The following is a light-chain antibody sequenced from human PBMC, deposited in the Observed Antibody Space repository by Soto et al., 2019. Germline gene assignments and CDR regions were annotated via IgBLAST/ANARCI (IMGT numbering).Light chain of an antibody. CDR3: QQSYSSPPT. J-gene: IGKJ1*01. CDR1: ESVSTN. Sequence: EGGMTQSHSTLSLAPGERFTLACAASESVSTNLAWYQQKAGQAPRLLIYGASTRATGIPARFSGSGSGTEFTLTISSLQPEDFATYYCQQSYSSPPTFGQGTKVDIK. V-gene: IGKV3-15*01. CDR2: GAS.